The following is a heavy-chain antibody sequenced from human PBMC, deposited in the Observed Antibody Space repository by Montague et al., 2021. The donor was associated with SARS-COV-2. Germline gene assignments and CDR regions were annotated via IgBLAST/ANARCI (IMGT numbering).Heavy chain of an antibody. J-gene: IGHJ6*02. CDR2: VTGSGGAT. CDR1: GFTFSTYA. V-gene: IGHV3-23*01. CDR3: ARHVGMKRVTYGMDV. D-gene: IGHD4-23*01. Sequence: SRRLSFAASGFTFSTYAMSWVRQAPGKGLEWVSSVTGSGGATYYADSVKGRFTISRDNSKNTVFLHMNSLRAEDTAVYYCARHVGMKRVTYGMDVWGQGTTVTVSS.